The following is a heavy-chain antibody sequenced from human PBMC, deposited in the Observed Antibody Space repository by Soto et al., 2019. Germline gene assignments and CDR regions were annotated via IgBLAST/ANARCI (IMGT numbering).Heavy chain of an antibody. V-gene: IGHV3-33*01. J-gene: IGHJ6*02. CDR1: GFTFSSYG. Sequence: PGGSLRLSCAASGFTFSSYGMHWVRQAPGKGLEWVAVIWYDGSNKYYAESVKGRFTISRDNSKKKLYLQMNSLRAEDTAVYYCAVPPHLRISMDVWGQGTTVTVSS. D-gene: IGHD3-16*01. CDR2: IWYDGSNK. CDR3: AVPPHLRISMDV.